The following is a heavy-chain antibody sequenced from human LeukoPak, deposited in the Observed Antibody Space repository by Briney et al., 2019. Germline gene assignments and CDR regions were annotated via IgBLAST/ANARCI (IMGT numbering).Heavy chain of an antibody. CDR3: VNAYYYSGMDV. CDR2: TRNKAKSYTT. CDR1: GFTFSDHY. J-gene: IGHJ6*02. Sequence: GGSLRLSCATSGFTFSDHYMDWVRQAPGKGLEWVGRTRNKAKSYTTEYAASVKGRFTISRDDSKNSLYLQMNSLKTEDTAVYYCVNAYYYSGMDVWGQGTTVTVSS. V-gene: IGHV3-72*01.